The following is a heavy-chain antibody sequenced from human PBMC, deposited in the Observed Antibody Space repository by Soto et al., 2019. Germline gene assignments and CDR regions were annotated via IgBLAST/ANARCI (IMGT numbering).Heavy chain of an antibody. V-gene: IGHV3-21*01. D-gene: IGHD2-8*01. CDR3: ARGFRNGFNA. CDR2: ISGPSIYI. J-gene: IGHJ6*02. CDR1: GFTFSGYS. Sequence: EVQLVESGGGLVKPGGSLRLSCVASGFTFSGYSINWVRQAPGKGLEWVSYISGPSIYIYYADSVKGRFTISRDNAKSAVYLQMNSLRTEDTAVYSCARGFRNGFNAWGQGTTVSVSS.